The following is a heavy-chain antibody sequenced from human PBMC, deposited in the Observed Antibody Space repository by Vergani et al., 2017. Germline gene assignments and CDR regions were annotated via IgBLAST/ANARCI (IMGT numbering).Heavy chain of an antibody. CDR3: AREAAIVRYYYYMDV. Sequence: QVQLQESGPGLVKPSETLSLICTVSGGSISSYYWSWIRQPPGKGLEWFGYIYYSGSTNYNPSLKSRVTISVDTSKNQFSLKLSSVTAADTAVYYCAREAAIVRYYYYMDVWGKGTTVTVSS. J-gene: IGHJ6*03. V-gene: IGHV4-59*01. D-gene: IGHD3-10*01. CDR1: GGSISSYY. CDR2: IYYSGST.